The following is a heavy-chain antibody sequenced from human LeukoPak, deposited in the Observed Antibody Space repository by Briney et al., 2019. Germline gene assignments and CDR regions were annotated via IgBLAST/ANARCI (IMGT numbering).Heavy chain of an antibody. V-gene: IGHV3-23*01. CDR1: GFTFSSYG. CDR3: AKDQGELRFDP. J-gene: IGHJ5*02. D-gene: IGHD1-26*01. CDR2: INSSGGIA. Sequence: GASLRLSCGTSGFTFSSYGMTWVRQAPGKGLEWVSSINSSGGIAYYADSMKGRFTISRDNSRNTLFLQMNSLRAEDTAIYHCAKDQGELRFDPWGQGTLVTVSS.